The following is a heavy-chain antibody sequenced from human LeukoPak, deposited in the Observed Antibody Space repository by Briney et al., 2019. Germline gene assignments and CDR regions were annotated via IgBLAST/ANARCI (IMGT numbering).Heavy chain of an antibody. Sequence: PSETLSLTCSVSGYSISNGYYWGWIRQPPGKGLEWIGSLYYNGRTFYNPSLKSRVSLSVDTSNNQFSLKLTSVTAADTAVYYCARRADSGYYYKYYFDYWGQGTLVTVSS. CDR2: LYYNGRT. J-gene: IGHJ4*02. CDR1: GYSISNGYY. D-gene: IGHD3-22*01. V-gene: IGHV4-38-2*01. CDR3: ARRADSGYYYKYYFDY.